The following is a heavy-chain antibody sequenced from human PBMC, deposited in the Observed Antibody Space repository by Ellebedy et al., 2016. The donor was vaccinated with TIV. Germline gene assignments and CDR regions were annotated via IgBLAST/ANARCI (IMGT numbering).Heavy chain of an antibody. CDR2: INSDGSST. Sequence: GESLKISCAASGFTFSSYWMHWVRQAPGKGPVWVSRINSDGSSTSYADSVKGRFTISRDNAKNTLYLQMNSLRAEDTAVYYCARHFWSGYGWGQGTLVTVSS. J-gene: IGHJ4*02. CDR1: GFTFSSYW. CDR3: ARHFWSGYG. V-gene: IGHV3-74*01. D-gene: IGHD3-3*01.